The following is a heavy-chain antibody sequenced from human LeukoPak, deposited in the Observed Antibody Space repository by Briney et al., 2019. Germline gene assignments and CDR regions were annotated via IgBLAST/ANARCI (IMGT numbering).Heavy chain of an antibody. V-gene: IGHV4-38-2*02. J-gene: IGHJ5*02. Sequence: SETLSLTCTVSGYSISSGYYWGWIRQPPGKGLEWIGSIYYSGSTYYNPSLKSRVTISVDTSKNQFSLKLSSVTAADTAVYYCARDPVAGTGTDTWGQGTLVTVSS. D-gene: IGHD6-13*01. CDR2: IYYSGST. CDR3: ARDPVAGTGTDT. CDR1: GYSISSGYY.